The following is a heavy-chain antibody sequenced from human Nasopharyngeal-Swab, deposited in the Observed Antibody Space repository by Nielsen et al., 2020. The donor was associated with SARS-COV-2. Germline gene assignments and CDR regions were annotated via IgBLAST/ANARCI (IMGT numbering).Heavy chain of an antibody. V-gene: IGHV1-46*01. D-gene: IGHD6-6*01. J-gene: IGHJ6*02. CDR3: ARDTTPAVDSSSSLDYYYGMDV. CDR2: INPSGGST. CDR1: L. Sequence: LMHWLRPTPGQGLEWMGIINPSGGSTSYAQKLQGRVTMTRDTSTSTVYMELSSLRSEDTAVYYCARDTTPAVDSSSSLDYYYGMDVWGQGTTVTVSS.